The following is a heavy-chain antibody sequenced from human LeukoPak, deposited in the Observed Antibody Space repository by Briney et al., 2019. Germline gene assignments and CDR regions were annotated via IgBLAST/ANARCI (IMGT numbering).Heavy chain of an antibody. Sequence: GRSLRLSCAASGFTFSSYGMLWVRQAPGKGLEWVAVISYDGSNKYYADSVKGRFTISRDNSKNTLYLQMNSLRAEDTAVYYCAKGEYCTNGVCYLYYFDYWGQGTLVTVSS. CDR3: AKGEYCTNGVCYLYYFDY. D-gene: IGHD2-8*01. CDR1: GFTFSSYG. J-gene: IGHJ4*02. V-gene: IGHV3-30*18. CDR2: ISYDGSNK.